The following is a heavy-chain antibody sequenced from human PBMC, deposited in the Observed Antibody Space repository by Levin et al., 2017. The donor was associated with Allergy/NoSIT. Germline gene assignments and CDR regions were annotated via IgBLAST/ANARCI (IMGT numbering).Heavy chain of an antibody. CDR2: ITSDSTYM. CDR3: ARDEVMGATGDTFDI. D-gene: IGHD2-8*01. Sequence: LSLTCAASGFTFSSYTMNWVRQTPGKGLEWVSTITSDSTYMYYADSVKGRFTISRDNAKNSLYLQMNSLRAEDTALYYCARDEVMGATGDTFDIWGQGTMVTVSS. V-gene: IGHV3-21*01. J-gene: IGHJ3*02. CDR1: GFTFSSYT.